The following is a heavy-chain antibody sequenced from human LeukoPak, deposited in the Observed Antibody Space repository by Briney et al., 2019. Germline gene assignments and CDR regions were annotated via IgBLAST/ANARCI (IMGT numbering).Heavy chain of an antibody. V-gene: IGHV3-21*01. Sequence: SSSSSYIYYADSVKGRFTISRDNAKNSLYLQMNSLRAEDTAVYYCARETYYDFWSGYYTDYWGQGTLVTVSS. J-gene: IGHJ4*02. CDR2: SSSSSYI. D-gene: IGHD3-3*01. CDR3: ARETYYDFWSGYYTDY.